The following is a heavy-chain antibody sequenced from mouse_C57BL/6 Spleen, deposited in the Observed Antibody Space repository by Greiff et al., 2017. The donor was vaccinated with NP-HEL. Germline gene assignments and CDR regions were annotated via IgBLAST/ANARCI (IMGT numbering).Heavy chain of an antibody. CDR3: ARVDYGRSWYFDD. CDR1: GYTFTSYW. CDR2: IHPNSGST. Sequence: QVQLQQPGAELVKPGASVKLSCKASGYTFTSYWMHWVKQRPGQGLEWIGMIHPNSGSTNYNEKFKSKATLTVDKSSSTAYMQLSSLTSEDSAVYYCARVDYGRSWYFDDWGTGTTVTVSS. D-gene: IGHD1-1*01. V-gene: IGHV1-64*01. J-gene: IGHJ1*03.